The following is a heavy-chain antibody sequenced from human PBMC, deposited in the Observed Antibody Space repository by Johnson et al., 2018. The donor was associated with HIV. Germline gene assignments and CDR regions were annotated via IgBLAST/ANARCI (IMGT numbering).Heavy chain of an antibody. CDR1: GFTFSSYA. CDR3: ARGGSSTSLDAFDI. J-gene: IGHJ3*02. D-gene: IGHD2-2*01. CDR2: ISYDGSNK. V-gene: IGHV3-30*04. Sequence: QVQLVESGGGLIQPGGSLRLSCAASGFTFSSYAMHWVRQAPGKGLEWVAVISYDGSNKYYADSVKCRFTISRDNSKNTLYLQMNSLRAEDTAVYYCARGGSSTSLDAFDIWGQGTMVTVSS.